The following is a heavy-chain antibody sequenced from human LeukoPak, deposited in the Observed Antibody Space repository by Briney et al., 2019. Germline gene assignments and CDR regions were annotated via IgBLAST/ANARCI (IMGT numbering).Heavy chain of an antibody. CDR2: IYYSGST. J-gene: IGHJ4*02. V-gene: IGHV4-59*08. D-gene: IGHD3-3*01. CDR3: ARGLSIFGVVIDY. CDR1: GGSISSYY. Sequence: SETLSLTCTVSGGSISSYYWSWIRQPPGKGLEWIGYIYYSGSTNYNPSLKSRVTISVDTSKNQFSLKLSSVTAADTAVYYCARGLSIFGVVIDYWGQGTLVTVSS.